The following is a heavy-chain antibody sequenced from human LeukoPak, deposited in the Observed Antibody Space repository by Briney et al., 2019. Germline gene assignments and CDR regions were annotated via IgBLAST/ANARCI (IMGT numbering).Heavy chain of an antibody. Sequence: PSETLSLTCSVSDDSITMYYWTWIRQPPGKGLEWIGYVDHTGSTNFNPSLNGRVSISRDTTKNLFSLKLSSVTAADTAVYYCARVPERGYCSSTSCYDDAFDIWGQGTMVTVSS. CDR1: DDSITMYY. V-gene: IGHV4-59*12. D-gene: IGHD2-2*01. CDR2: VDHTGST. CDR3: ARVPERGYCSSTSCYDDAFDI. J-gene: IGHJ3*02.